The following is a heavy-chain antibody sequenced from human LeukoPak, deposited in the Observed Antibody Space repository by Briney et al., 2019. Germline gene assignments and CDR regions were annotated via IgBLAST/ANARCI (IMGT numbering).Heavy chain of an antibody. J-gene: IGHJ4*02. D-gene: IGHD3-9*01. Sequence: PGRALRLSCAASGFTFSSYAMHWFLQAPGKGLELVAVISYDGSNKYYTDSVKGRFTISRDNSKNTMYLQMNSLRAEDTAVYYCASGRFFDWLSDYWGQGTLGTVSS. CDR2: ISYDGSNK. CDR1: GFTFSSYA. CDR3: ASGRFFDWLSDY. V-gene: IGHV3-30*04.